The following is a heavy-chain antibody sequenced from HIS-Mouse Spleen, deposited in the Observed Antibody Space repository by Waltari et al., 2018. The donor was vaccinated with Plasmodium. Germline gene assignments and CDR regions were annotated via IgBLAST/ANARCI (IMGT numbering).Heavy chain of an antibody. D-gene: IGHD5-18*01. CDR1: VCSISSSY. V-gene: IGHV4-59*08. Sequence: QVQLQESGPGLVKPSETLSLTCTVSVCSISSSYWSWIRQPPGKGLEWIGYIYYSGSTNYNPSLKSRVTISVDTSKNQFSLKLSSVTAADTAVYYCARLRYSYGYFDYWGQGTLVTVSS. CDR3: ARLRYSYGYFDY. J-gene: IGHJ4*02. CDR2: IYYSGST.